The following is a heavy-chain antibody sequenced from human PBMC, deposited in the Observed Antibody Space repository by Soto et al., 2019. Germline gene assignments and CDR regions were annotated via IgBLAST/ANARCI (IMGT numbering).Heavy chain of an antibody. CDR1: GLTFTNAW. J-gene: IGHJ4*02. V-gene: IGHV3-15*01. CDR3: TIVTYPGNRFDY. D-gene: IGHD4-4*01. CDR2: IKSKTHGGTT. Sequence: EVQLVESGGGLVKPGGSLSLSCAASGLTFTNAWMSWVRQAPGKGLEWVGRIKSKTHGGTTDYAAPVKGRFTISRDDSTNTVYLEMNSLKTKDTAVYYCTIVTYPGNRFDYWGQGNLVTVSS.